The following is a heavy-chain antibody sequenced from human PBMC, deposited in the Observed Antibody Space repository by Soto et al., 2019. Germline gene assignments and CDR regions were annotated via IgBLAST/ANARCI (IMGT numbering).Heavy chain of an antibody. J-gene: IGHJ5*02. D-gene: IGHD6-19*01. V-gene: IGHV2-26*01. CDR3: ARRHLAVAVSPWFDP. CDR2: IDSSGEK. Sequence: QVTLKKSGPVLVKPTETLTLRCTVSGLSITDSEMGVSWIRQPPGQPLEWLAHIDSSGEKSYRTFLKSRLAISKDTSKSQLVLTMTNMDPADTATYYCARRHLAVAVSPWFDPWGQGIPVTVSS. CDR1: GLSITDSEMG.